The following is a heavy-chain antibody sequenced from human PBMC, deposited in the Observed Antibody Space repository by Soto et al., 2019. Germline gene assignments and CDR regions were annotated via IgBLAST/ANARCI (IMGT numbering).Heavy chain of an antibody. Sequence: PSETLSLTCAVYGGSFSDYSWTWIRQPPGKGLEWVSTISGSGGSTYYADSVKGRFTISRDNSKNTLYLQMNSLRAEDTAVYYCAKDQGSSWYEIDYWGQGTLVTVSS. CDR1: GGSFSDYS. CDR3: AKDQGSSWYEIDY. V-gene: IGHV3-23*01. J-gene: IGHJ4*02. D-gene: IGHD6-13*01. CDR2: ISGSGGST.